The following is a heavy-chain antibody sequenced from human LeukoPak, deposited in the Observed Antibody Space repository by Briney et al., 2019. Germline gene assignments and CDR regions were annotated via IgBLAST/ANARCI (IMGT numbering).Heavy chain of an antibody. CDR3: ARVKLTTITPHDY. J-gene: IGHJ4*02. CDR2: IYTSGST. CDR1: GGSISSGSHY. D-gene: IGHD5-24*01. V-gene: IGHV4-61*02. Sequence: SQTLSLTCTVSGGSISSGSHYWSWIRQPAGKGLEWIGRIYTSGSTNYNPSLKSRVTISVDTSKSQFSLKLSSVTAADTAVYYCARVKLTTITPHDYWGQGALVTVSS.